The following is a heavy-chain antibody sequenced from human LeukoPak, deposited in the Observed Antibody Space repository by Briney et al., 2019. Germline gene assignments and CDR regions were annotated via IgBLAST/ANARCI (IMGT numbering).Heavy chain of an antibody. CDR2: MSYDGSNT. CDR1: GFTFSSSA. V-gene: IGHV3-30-3*01. J-gene: IGHJ4*02. D-gene: IGHD3-10*01. Sequence: GGSLRLSCAASGFTFSSSAMHWVRQAPGKGLEWLALMSYDGSNTYYADSVKGRFTISRDNSKNILYLQMYSLRAEDTAMYYGAKGTGGSGSWKYWGQGTLSPSPQ. CDR3: AKGTGGSGSWKY.